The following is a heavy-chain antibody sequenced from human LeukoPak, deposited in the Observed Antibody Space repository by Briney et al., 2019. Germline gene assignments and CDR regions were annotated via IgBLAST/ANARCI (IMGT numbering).Heavy chain of an antibody. CDR2: IYPGDSDT. CDR1: GYSFTSYW. D-gene: IGHD2-2*01. Sequence: GESLKISCKGSGYSFTSYWIAWVRQTPGKGLEWMGNIYPGDSDTRYSPSFQGQVTMSVDKSISSAYLQWSSLKASDTAMYYCARLSTRSFDSWGQGTLVTVSS. J-gene: IGHJ4*02. CDR3: ARLSTRSFDS. V-gene: IGHV5-51*01.